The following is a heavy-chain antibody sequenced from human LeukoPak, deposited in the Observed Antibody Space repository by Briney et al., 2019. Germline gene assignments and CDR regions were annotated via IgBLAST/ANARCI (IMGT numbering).Heavy chain of an antibody. J-gene: IGHJ6*02. Sequence: GGSLRLSCAASGFTVSSNYMSWVRQAPGKRLEWVSVIYSGGSTYYADSVKGRFTISRDNSKNTLYLQMNSLRAEDTAVYYCARVQADYYYGMDVWGQGTTVTVSS. V-gene: IGHV3-66*01. CDR2: IYSGGST. CDR1: GFTVSSNY. CDR3: ARVQADYYYGMDV.